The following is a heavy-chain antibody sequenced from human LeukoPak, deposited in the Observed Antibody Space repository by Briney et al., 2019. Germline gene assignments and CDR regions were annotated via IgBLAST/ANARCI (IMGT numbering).Heavy chain of an antibody. J-gene: IGHJ4*02. V-gene: IGHV4-34*01. CDR1: GGSFSGYY. CDR3: ARLPRGKGLDY. Sequence: LETLSLTCAVYGGSFSGYYWSWIRQPPGKGLEWIGEINHSGSTNYNPSLKSRVTISVDTSKNQFSLKLSSVTAADTAVYYCARLPRGKGLDYWGQGTLVTVSS. CDR2: INHSGST.